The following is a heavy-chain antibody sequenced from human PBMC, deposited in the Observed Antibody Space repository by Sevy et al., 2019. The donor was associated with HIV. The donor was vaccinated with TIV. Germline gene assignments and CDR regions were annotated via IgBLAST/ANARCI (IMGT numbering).Heavy chain of an antibody. J-gene: IGHJ6*02. CDR2: ISHDGINE. V-gene: IGHV3-30*18. Sequence: GGSLRLSCIGSRFSFSYGIHWVRQSPGKGLDWVALISHDGINEYYADSVKGRFTISRDNSKNTVYLEMNSLRNEDTAIYFCANAYSGSYSHSYLYALDVWGQGTTVTVSS. CDR3: ANAYSGSYSHSYLYALDV. D-gene: IGHD1-26*01. CDR1: RFSFSYG.